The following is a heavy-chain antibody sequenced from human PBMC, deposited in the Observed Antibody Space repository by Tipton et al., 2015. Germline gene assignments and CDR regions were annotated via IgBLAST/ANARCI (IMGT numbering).Heavy chain of an antibody. CDR3: ARCYGGPTQWPDAFDF. V-gene: IGHV4-59*01. D-gene: IGHD6-19*01. Sequence: TLSLTCSVSGGFISNYFWGWIRQSPGKGLEWIGHINNIGRLNYNPSLQTRVTMSVDTSKIQVSLKLNSVTAADTAVYYCARCYGGPTQWPDAFDFWGQGIIVTVSS. J-gene: IGHJ3*01. CDR1: GGFISNYF. CDR2: INNIGRL.